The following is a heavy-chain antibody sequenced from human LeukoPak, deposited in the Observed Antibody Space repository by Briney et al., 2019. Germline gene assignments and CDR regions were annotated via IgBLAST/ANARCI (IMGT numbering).Heavy chain of an antibody. Sequence: GGSLRLSCAVSGFTVSGNYMSWVRQAPGKGLEWVSLIYSGGTKYYADSVKGRFTISRDNAKNSLFLQMNSLRAEDTAVYYCARVLRYCSGGNCYSGGLGYMDVWGKGTTVTISS. J-gene: IGHJ6*03. V-gene: IGHV3-53*01. CDR2: IYSGGTK. D-gene: IGHD2-15*01. CDR1: GFTVSGNY. CDR3: ARVLRYCSGGNCYSGGLGYMDV.